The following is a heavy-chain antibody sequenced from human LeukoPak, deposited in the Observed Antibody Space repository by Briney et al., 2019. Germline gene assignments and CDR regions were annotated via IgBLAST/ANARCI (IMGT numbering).Heavy chain of an antibody. D-gene: IGHD2-21*02. Sequence: GASVTVSCKASGYTFTTYYIHWVRQAPGQGLEWMGIIKPSGGSTTYAQNFQGRVTMTRDTSTGTVYMELSSLRSEDTAVYYCAREQPSDYWFDPWSQGTLVTVSS. CDR2: IKPSGGST. V-gene: IGHV1-46*01. CDR1: GYTFTTYY. J-gene: IGHJ5*02. CDR3: AREQPSDYWFDP.